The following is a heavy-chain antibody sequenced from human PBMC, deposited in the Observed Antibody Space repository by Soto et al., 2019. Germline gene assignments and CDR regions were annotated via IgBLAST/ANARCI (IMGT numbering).Heavy chain of an antibody. CDR3: ARVTSPFGFYYAMDV. Sequence: SETLSLTCTVSGDSIGSGNKYWSWIRQAPGKGLEWIGYIFSRGTTYYNPSLKSRLTMSLDTSQNKFALKLNSVTAADTAVYFCARVTSPFGFYYAMDVWGQGTTVTVSS. V-gene: IGHV4-30-4*02. CDR1: GDSIGSGNKY. J-gene: IGHJ6*02. D-gene: IGHD3-16*01. CDR2: IFSRGTT.